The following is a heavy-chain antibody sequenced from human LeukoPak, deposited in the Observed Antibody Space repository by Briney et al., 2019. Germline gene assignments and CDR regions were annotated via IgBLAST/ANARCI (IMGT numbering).Heavy chain of an antibody. CDR1: GGSISNYY. J-gene: IGHJ4*02. CDR3: AREVYGGNLDY. V-gene: IGHV4-59*12. D-gene: IGHD4-23*01. CDR2: FHYSGST. Sequence: SSETLSLTCTVSGGSISNYYWSWIRQPPGKGLEWIGYFHYSGSTNYNPSLKSRVTISVDTSKNQFSLKLSSVTAADTAVYYCAREVYGGNLDYWGQGTLVTVSS.